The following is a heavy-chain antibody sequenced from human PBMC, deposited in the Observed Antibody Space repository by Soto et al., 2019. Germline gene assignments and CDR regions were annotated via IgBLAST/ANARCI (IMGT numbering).Heavy chain of an antibody. D-gene: IGHD2-15*01. CDR1: GYTFTSYY. CDR3: ARASPSIVVVAAGGFDP. V-gene: IGHV1-46*01. Sequence: ASVKVSCKASGYTFTSYYMHWVRQAPGQGLEWMGIINPSGGSTSYAQKFQGRVTMTRDTSTSTVYMELSSLRSEDTAVYYCARASPSIVVVAAGGFDPWGQGTLVTVSS. J-gene: IGHJ5*02. CDR2: INPSGGST.